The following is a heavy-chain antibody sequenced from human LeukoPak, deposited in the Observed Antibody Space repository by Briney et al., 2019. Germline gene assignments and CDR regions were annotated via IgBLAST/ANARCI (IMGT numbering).Heavy chain of an antibody. D-gene: IGHD3-3*01. V-gene: IGHV4-59*01. J-gene: IGHJ4*02. Sequence: SETLSLTCTVSGGSISSYYWSWTRQPPGKGLEWIGYIYYSGSTNYNPSLKSRVTISVDTSKNQFSLKLSSVTAADTAVYYCARDGVAGVVTLWGQGTLVTVSS. CDR1: GGSISSYY. CDR3: ARDGVAGVVTL. CDR2: IYYSGST.